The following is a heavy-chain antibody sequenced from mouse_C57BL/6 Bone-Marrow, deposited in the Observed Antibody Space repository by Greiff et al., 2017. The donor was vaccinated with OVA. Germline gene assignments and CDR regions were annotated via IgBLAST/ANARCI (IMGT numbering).Heavy chain of an antibody. V-gene: IGHV1-81*01. D-gene: IGHD2-1*01. J-gene: IGHJ3*01. CDR3: ARGGIYYGNYEGFAY. Sequence: VQLQQSGAELARPGASVKLSCKASGYTFTSYGISWVKQRTGQGLEWIGEIHPRSGNTYYNEKFKGKATLTADKSSRTAYMELRSLTSEDSAVYFCARGGIYYGNYEGFAYWGQGTLVTVSA. CDR2: IHPRSGNT. CDR1: GYTFTSYG.